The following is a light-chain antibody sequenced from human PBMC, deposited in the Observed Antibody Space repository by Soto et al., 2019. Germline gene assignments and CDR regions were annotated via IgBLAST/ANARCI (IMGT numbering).Light chain of an antibody. Sequence: QSVLTQPPSASGSPGQSVAISCTGTSSDVGGYNYVSWFQQHPGKAPKLMIYEVSHRPSGVSHRFSGSKSGTTASLTISGLQAEDEADYYCSSYTRSFTVVFGGGTKLTVL. J-gene: IGLJ2*01. CDR1: SSDVGGYNY. CDR2: EVS. CDR3: SSYTRSFTVV. V-gene: IGLV2-14*01.